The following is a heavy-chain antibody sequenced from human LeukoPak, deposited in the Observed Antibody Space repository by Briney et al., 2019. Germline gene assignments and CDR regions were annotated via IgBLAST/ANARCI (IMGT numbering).Heavy chain of an antibody. J-gene: IGHJ4*02. CDR2: INSDGSST. CDR3: ARDGSGSYYHDY. Sequence: PGGSLRLSCAASGFTFSSYAMSWVRQAPGKGLVWVSRINSDGSSTSYADSVKGRFTISRDNAKNTLYLQMNSLRAEDTAVYYCARDGSGSYYHDYWGQGTLVTDSS. D-gene: IGHD3-10*01. V-gene: IGHV3-74*01. CDR1: GFTFSSYA.